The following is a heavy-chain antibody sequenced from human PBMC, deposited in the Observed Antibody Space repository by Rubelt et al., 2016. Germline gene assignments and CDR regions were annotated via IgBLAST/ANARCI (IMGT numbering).Heavy chain of an antibody. D-gene: IGHD1-1*01. CDR3: ARGYIEPDY. J-gene: IGHJ4*02. V-gene: IGHV3-23*04. Sequence: EVQLVESGGGLVQPGGSLRLSCGASGFSFRTYSMNWVRQAPGKGLEWVSSVYGAGGTTNYADSLKGRFTISRDNSKNTVYLQMNSLRAEDTAIYDCARGYIEPDYWGQGTLVTVSS. CDR2: VYGAGGTT. CDR1: GFSFRTYS.